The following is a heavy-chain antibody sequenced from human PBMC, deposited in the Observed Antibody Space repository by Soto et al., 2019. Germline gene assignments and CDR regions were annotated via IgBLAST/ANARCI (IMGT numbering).Heavy chain of an antibody. D-gene: IGHD5-18*01. CDR3: ASDRIQLWSMPNPDAFDI. V-gene: IGHV3-21*01. Sequence: EVQLVESGGGLVKPGGSLRLSCAASGFTFSSYSMNWVRQAPGKGLEWVSSISSSSSYIYYADSVKGRFTISRDNAKNSLYLQMNSLRAEDTAVYYCASDRIQLWSMPNPDAFDIWGQGTMVTVSS. CDR2: ISSSSSYI. J-gene: IGHJ3*02. CDR1: GFTFSSYS.